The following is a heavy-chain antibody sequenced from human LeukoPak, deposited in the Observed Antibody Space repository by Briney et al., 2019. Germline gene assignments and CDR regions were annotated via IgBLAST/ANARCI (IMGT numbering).Heavy chain of an antibody. V-gene: IGHV3-33*01. Sequence: GTSLRLSCAVSGFTFSTYGMHWVPQAPGKGLEWVAIIWFDGSKQLYADSVKGRFTISRDNSRNTLYLQMSLLRVDDTAVYYCAREASGHCDFWGQGTLVTVSS. CDR3: AREASGHCDF. CDR1: GFTFSTYG. D-gene: IGHD3-3*01. CDR2: IWFDGSKQ. J-gene: IGHJ4*02.